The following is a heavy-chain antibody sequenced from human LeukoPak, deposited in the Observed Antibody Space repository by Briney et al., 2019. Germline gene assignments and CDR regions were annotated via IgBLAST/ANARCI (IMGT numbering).Heavy chain of an antibody. CDR2: ISGSGGST. D-gene: IGHD1-26*01. Sequence: GGSLRLSCAASGFTFSSYAMSWVRQAPGKGLEWVSAISGSGGSTYDADSVKGRFTISRDNSKNTLYLQMDSLRAEDTAVYYCAKGAARWELRSWGQGTLVIVSS. CDR3: AKGAARWELRS. CDR1: GFTFSSYA. V-gene: IGHV3-23*01. J-gene: IGHJ4*02.